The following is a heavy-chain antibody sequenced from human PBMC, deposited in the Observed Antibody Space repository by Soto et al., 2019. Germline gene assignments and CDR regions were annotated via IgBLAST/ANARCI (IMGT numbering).Heavy chain of an antibody. D-gene: IGHD3-10*01. V-gene: IGHV2-5*02. CDR3: AHSPDLRFPFDY. Sequence: QITLKESGPTLVKPTQTLTLTCTFSGFSLSTSGVGVGWIRQPPGKALEWLALIYWDDDKRYSPSLKSRLTIPKDTSNNQVVLPMTNMDPVDTATYYCAHSPDLRFPFDYWGQGTLVTVSS. CDR2: IYWDDDK. CDR1: GFSLSTSGVG. J-gene: IGHJ4*02.